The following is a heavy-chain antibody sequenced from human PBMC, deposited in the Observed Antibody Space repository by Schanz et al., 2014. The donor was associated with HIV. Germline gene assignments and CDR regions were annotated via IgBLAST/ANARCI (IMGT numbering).Heavy chain of an antibody. Sequence: EVQLVESGGGLIQPGGSLRLSCTSPGLSVRLNYINWVRQAPGKGLEWVASIKQDGGEKHYVASVKGRFTISRDISKNTLYLQMNSLRAEDTAVYYCAKEEQQLGGVGGYHFDYWGQGTLVTVSS. V-gene: IGHV3-7*01. CDR1: GLSVRLNY. J-gene: IGHJ4*02. CDR2: IKQDGGEK. D-gene: IGHD6-13*01. CDR3: AKEEQQLGGVGGYHFDY.